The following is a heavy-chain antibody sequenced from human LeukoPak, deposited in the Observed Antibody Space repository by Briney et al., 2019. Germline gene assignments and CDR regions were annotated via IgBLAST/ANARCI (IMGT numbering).Heavy chain of an antibody. CDR1: GFTFSSYA. Sequence: GGSLRLSCAASGFTFSSYALSWVRQAPGKGLEWVSAISGSGYSTYYADSVKGRFTISRDNPKNTLYLQVNSLRAEDTAVYYCAKANRLGPSRYFDYWGQGTLVTVSS. CDR3: AKANRLGPSRYFDY. V-gene: IGHV3-23*01. D-gene: IGHD2-8*01. J-gene: IGHJ4*02. CDR2: ISGSGYST.